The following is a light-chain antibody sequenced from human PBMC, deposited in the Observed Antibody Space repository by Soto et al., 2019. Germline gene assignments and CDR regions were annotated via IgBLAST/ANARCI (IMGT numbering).Light chain of an antibody. CDR2: DAS. CDR1: QSISTW. J-gene: IGKJ1*01. Sequence: DIQMTQSPSTLSASVGDSVTITCRASQSISTWLAWYQQKPGKAPNLLIYDASNLESGVPSRFSGSGSGTEFTLTISSLQPDDFATYYCQQYNSYSKTLGQGTKVDIK. CDR3: QQYNSYSKT. V-gene: IGKV1-5*01.